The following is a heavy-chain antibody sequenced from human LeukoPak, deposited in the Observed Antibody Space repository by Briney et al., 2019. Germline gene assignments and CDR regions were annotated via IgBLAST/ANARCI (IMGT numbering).Heavy chain of an antibody. Sequence: PSGTLSLTCAVSGGSISSNNWWGWVRQPPGKGLEWIGEIYHSGSPNYNPSLKSRVTISVDKSRNHFSLNLSSVTAADTAVYYCARAPSYDFWSGYYWFDPWGQGTLVTVSS. D-gene: IGHD3-3*01. J-gene: IGHJ5*02. CDR1: GGSISSNNW. CDR3: ARAPSYDFWSGYYWFDP. V-gene: IGHV4-4*02. CDR2: IYHSGSP.